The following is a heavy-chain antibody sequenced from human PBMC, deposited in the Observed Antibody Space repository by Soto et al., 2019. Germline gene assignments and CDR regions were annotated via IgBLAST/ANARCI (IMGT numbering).Heavy chain of an antibody. Sequence: ASVKVSCKASGYTFTSYGISWVRQAPGQGLEWMGWISAYNGNTNYAQKLQGRVTMTTDTSTSTAYMELRSLRSDDTAVYYCAAGIVVVPAALVPYCGGDCYSKLAFDIWGQGTMVTVSS. CDR3: AAGIVVVPAALVPYCGGDCYSKLAFDI. J-gene: IGHJ3*02. CDR2: ISAYNGNT. CDR1: GYTFTSYG. D-gene: IGHD2-21*02. V-gene: IGHV1-18*01.